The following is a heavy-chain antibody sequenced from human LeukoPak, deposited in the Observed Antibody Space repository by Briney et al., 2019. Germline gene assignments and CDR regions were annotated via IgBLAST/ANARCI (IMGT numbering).Heavy chain of an antibody. Sequence: GGSLRLSCEASGFTFSSYGMSWVRQAPGKGLEWVSVTSGSGGTTYYADSVKGRFTMSRDISKNTQYLQMNSLRAEDTALYFCARVRSGYYNDAFDIWGQGTMVTVSS. D-gene: IGHD3-22*01. J-gene: IGHJ3*02. CDR3: ARVRSGYYNDAFDI. CDR1: GFTFSSYG. V-gene: IGHV3-23*01. CDR2: TSGSGGTT.